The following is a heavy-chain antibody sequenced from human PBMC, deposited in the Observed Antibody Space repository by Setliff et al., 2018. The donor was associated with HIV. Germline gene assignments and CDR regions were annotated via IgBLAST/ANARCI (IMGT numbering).Heavy chain of an antibody. Sequence: SETLSLTCAVYGGSFSGYYWSWIRQPPGKGLEWIGEINHSGSTNYNPSLKSRVTISVDTSKNQFSLKLISVTAADTAVYYCARVYSSRYLYYMDVRGKGATVTVSS. CDR2: INHSGST. D-gene: IGHD6-13*01. CDR1: GGSFSGYY. CDR3: ARVYSSRYLYYMDV. V-gene: IGHV4-34*01. J-gene: IGHJ6*03.